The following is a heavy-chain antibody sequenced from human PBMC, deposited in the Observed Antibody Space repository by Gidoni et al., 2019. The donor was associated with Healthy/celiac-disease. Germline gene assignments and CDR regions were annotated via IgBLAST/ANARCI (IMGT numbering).Heavy chain of an antibody. D-gene: IGHD6-25*01. CDR2: IIPILGIA. CDR1: GGTFTSSA. V-gene: IGHV1-69*09. Sequence: QVQLVQSGAEVQKPGSSVKVSCKASGGTFTSSAIRWVRQAPGQGLEWMGRIIPILGIANYAQKFQGRVTITADKSTSTAYMELSSLRSEDTAVYYCARDHNAAATMTPPFDYWGQGTLVTVSS. J-gene: IGHJ4*02. CDR3: ARDHNAAATMTPPFDY.